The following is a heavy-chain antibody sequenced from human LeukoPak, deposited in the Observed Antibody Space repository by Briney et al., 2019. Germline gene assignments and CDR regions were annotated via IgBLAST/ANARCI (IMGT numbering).Heavy chain of an antibody. J-gene: IGHJ6*02. CDR2: IDWDDDK. D-gene: IGHD6-19*01. CDR1: GFSLSTSGMC. V-gene: IGHV2-70*11. CDR3: ARIRTIAVAGTVYYYGMDV. Sequence: SGPALVKPTQTLTLTCTFSGFSLSTSGMCVSWIRQPPGKALEWLARIDWDDDKYYSTSLKTRLTISKDTSKNQVVLTMTNMDPVDTATYYCARIRTIAVAGTVYYYGMDVWGQGTTVTVSS.